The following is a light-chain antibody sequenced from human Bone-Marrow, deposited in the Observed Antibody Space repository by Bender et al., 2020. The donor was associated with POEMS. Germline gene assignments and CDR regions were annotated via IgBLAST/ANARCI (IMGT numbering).Light chain of an antibody. Sequence: QSVVTQPPSVSGAPGQRVTISCTGSSSNIGAGYDVHWYQQLPGTAPKLLMYRNNRRPSGVPDRFSGSRSGTSASLAITGLRSEDEADYFCAAWDDRLSGVVFGGGTKLTVL. CDR2: RNN. CDR3: AAWDDRLSGVV. V-gene: IGLV1-40*01. CDR1: SSNIGAGYD. J-gene: IGLJ2*01.